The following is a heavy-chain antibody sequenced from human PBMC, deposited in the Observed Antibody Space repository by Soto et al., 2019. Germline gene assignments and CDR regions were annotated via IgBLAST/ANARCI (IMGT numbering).Heavy chain of an antibody. CDR1: GFTFSRYG. D-gene: IGHD2-2*01. J-gene: IGHJ5*01. CDR3: ARDPSEGRVGNWFES. CDR2: ISSSTSYV. Sequence: GGSLRLSCAASGFTFSRYGMNWLRQAPGKGLEWVASISSSTSYVYYADSVKGRFSTSRDNAKNILYLEMYALRTEDTAVYYCARDPSEGRVGNWFESWGQGPRTPSP. V-gene: IGHV3-21*01.